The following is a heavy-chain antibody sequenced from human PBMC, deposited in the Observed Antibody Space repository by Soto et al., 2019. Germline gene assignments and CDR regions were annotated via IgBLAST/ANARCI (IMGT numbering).Heavy chain of an antibody. CDR2: IVSGGST. J-gene: IGHJ4*02. Sequence: EVQVVESGGDLIQPGGSLRLSCAASGFKVGSSYVTWVRQAPGKGLEWVSVIVSGGSTHYADSVTGRFTVSRDVSNNTVYLHMSSLRAEDTAVYFWATGSPNVGVGYFDSWGLGTLVTVSS. CDR3: ATGSPNVGVGYFDS. D-gene: IGHD1-1*01. V-gene: IGHV3-53*01. CDR1: GFKVGSSY.